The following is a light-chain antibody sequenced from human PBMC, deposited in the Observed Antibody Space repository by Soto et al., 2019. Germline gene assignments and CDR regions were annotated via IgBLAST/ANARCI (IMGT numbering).Light chain of an antibody. J-gene: IGLJ1*01. Sequence: QSVLTQPASVSGSPGQSITISCTGTSSDVGSYNLVTWYQQHPGKAPKLMIYEVSKRPSGVSNRFSGSKSGNTVSLTISGLQAEDEADYYCCSYAGSSAYVFGTGTKLTVL. CDR1: SSDVGSYNL. CDR3: CSYAGSSAYV. CDR2: EVS. V-gene: IGLV2-23*02.